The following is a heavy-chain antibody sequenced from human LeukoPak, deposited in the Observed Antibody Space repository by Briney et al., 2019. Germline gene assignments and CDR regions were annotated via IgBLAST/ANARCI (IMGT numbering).Heavy chain of an antibody. D-gene: IGHD3-10*01. CDR3: AQYYGSGSYEY. CDR1: GYTFTGYY. V-gene: IGHV1-2*02. J-gene: IGHJ4*02. Sequence: ASVEVSCKASGYTFTGYYMHWVRQAPGQGLEWMGWISPNSGGTNYAQKFQGRVTMTRDTSISTAYMELSRLRSDDTAVYYCAQYYGSGSYEYWGQGTLVTVSS. CDR2: ISPNSGGT.